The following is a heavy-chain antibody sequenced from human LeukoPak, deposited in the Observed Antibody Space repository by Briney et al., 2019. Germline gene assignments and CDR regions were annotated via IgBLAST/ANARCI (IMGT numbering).Heavy chain of an antibody. Sequence: PGGSLRLSCAASGFTFSSYEMNWVRQAPGKGLEWVSYISSSGSTIYYADSVKGRFTISRDNAKNSLYLQMNSLRAEDTAVYYCAREWYYYDSSGYYSGYWGRGTLVTVSS. D-gene: IGHD3-22*01. V-gene: IGHV3-48*03. CDR3: AREWYYYDSSGYYSGY. CDR1: GFTFSSYE. CDR2: ISSSGSTI. J-gene: IGHJ4*02.